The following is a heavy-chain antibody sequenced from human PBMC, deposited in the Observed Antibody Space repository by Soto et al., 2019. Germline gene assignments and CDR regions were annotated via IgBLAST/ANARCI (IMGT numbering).Heavy chain of an antibody. CDR3: ASTYSSSVGNYYYYYGMDV. Sequence: SETLSLTCAVYGGSFSGYCWSWIRQPPGKGLEWIGEVDHSGSTNYNPSLKSRVTISVDTSKNQFSLKLSSVTAADTAVYYCASTYSSSVGNYYYYYGMDVWGQGTTVTVSS. CDR1: GGSFSGYC. CDR2: VDHSGST. V-gene: IGHV4-34*01. D-gene: IGHD6-13*01. J-gene: IGHJ6*02.